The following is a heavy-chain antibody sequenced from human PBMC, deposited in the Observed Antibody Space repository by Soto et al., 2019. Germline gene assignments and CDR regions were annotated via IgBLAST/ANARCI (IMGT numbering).Heavy chain of an antibody. Sequence: SVKVSCKASGFTFTISAMQWVRQARGQRLEWIGWIVVGSGNTNYAQKFQERVTITRDMSTSTAYMALSSLRSEDTAVYYCAAGYDFWGGYYSLWSTDVWGKGTTVTVSS. CDR3: AAGYDFWGGYYSLWSTDV. V-gene: IGHV1-58*02. CDR1: GFTFTISA. D-gene: IGHD3-3*01. CDR2: IVVGSGNT. J-gene: IGHJ6*04.